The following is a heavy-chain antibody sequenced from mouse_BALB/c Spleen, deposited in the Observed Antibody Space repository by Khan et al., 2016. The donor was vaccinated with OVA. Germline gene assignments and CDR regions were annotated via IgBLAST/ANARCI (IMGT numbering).Heavy chain of an antibody. D-gene: IGHD1-1*01. CDR1: GFTFSSFG. V-gene: IGHV5-17*02. CDR3: ARGYGWVLDY. CDR2: IRSGRRTI. J-gene: IGHJ4*01. Sequence: EVELVESGGGLVQPGGSRKLSCAASGFTFSSFGMHWVRQAPEKGLEWVAFIRSGRRTIHYTDTVKGRFTISSDNPKNTLFLPMTSLRSEDTAMYYCARGYGWVLDYWGQGTSVTVSS.